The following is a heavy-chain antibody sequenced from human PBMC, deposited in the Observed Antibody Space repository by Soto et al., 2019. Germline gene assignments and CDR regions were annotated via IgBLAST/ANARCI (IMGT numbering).Heavy chain of an antibody. Sequence: GGSLRLSCAASGFSFSNHAMSWVRQAPGKGLEWVSGICSGGGTYYADSVKGRFTISRHNSKNTLYLQMNSLRAEDTAVYYCAGGYCSGGSCYPAFDIWGQGTMVTVSS. D-gene: IGHD2-15*01. CDR3: AGGYCSGGSCYPAFDI. J-gene: IGHJ3*02. V-gene: IGHV3-53*04. CDR1: GFSFSNHA. CDR2: ICSGGGT.